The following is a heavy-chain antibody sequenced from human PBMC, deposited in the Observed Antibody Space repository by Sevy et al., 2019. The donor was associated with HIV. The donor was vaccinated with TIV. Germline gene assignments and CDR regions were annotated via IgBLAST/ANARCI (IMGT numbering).Heavy chain of an antibody. D-gene: IGHD3-22*01. Sequence: SGPTLVNPTQTLTLTCTFSGFSLSTSGVGVGWIRQPPGKALEWLALIYWNDDKRYSPSLKSRLTSTKHTSKNQVVLTMTNMDPVDTATYYCAHGGLLLAFDYWGQGTLVTVSS. CDR1: GFSLSTSGVG. CDR2: IYWNDDK. CDR3: AHGGLLLAFDY. J-gene: IGHJ4*02. V-gene: IGHV2-5*01.